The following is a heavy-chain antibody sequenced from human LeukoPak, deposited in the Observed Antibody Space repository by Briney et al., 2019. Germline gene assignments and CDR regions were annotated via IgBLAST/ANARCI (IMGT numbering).Heavy chain of an antibody. J-gene: IGHJ4*02. CDR1: GYTFTGYY. Sequence: ASVKVSCKASGYTFTGYYMHWVRQAPGQGLERMGRINPNSGGTNYAQKFQGRVTMTRDTSISTAYMELSRLRSDDTAVYYCSLVGAINYFDYWGQGTLVTVSS. CDR3: SLVGAINYFDY. D-gene: IGHD1-26*01. V-gene: IGHV1-2*06. CDR2: INPNSGGT.